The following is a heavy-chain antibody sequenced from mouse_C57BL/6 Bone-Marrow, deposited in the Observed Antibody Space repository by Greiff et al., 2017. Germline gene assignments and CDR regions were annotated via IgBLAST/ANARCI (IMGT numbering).Heavy chain of an antibody. Sequence: VQRVESGAELVRPGASVTLSCKASGYTFTDYEMHWVKQTPVHGLEWIGAIDPETGGTAYNQKFKGKATLTADKSSSTAYMELRSLTSEDSAVYFCAYGGYAMDYWGQGTSVTVSS. V-gene: IGHV1-15*01. D-gene: IGHD1-1*01. J-gene: IGHJ4*01. CDR2: IDPETGGT. CDR3: AYGGYAMDY. CDR1: GYTFTDYE.